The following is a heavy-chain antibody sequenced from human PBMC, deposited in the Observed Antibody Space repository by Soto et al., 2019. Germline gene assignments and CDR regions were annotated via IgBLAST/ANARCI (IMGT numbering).Heavy chain of an antibody. D-gene: IGHD3-9*01. CDR1: GFTLNTFG. Sequence: PGGSLRPACEASGFTLNTFGLNRARQAPGKELEWISYISITSTTIHYADSVKGRFAISRDNAKNSLYLQMDSLRVEDTAVYYCAKDGAMTGVFDYWGPGTLVTVPS. J-gene: IGHJ4*02. CDR2: ISITSTTI. CDR3: AKDGAMTGVFDY. V-gene: IGHV3-48*01.